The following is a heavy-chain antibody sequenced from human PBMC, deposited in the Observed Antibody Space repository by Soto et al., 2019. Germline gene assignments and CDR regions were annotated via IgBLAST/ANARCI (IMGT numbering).Heavy chain of an antibody. CDR1: GFTFNNYD. V-gene: IGHV3-30*03. J-gene: IGHJ4*02. D-gene: IGHD3-22*01. CDR3: ARDDSSGYLDY. CDR2: TSYDGNNK. Sequence: GGSLRLSCAASGFTFNNYDMHWVRQSPGKGLEWVAVTSYDGNNKYYADSVKGRFTISRDNSKNTLSLQMNSLRPEDTAVYYCARDDSSGYLDYWGQGILVTAPQ.